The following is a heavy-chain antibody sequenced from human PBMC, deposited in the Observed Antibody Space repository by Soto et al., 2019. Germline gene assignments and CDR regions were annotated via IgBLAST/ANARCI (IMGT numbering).Heavy chain of an antibody. CDR2: IWYDGSNK. V-gene: IGHV3-33*01. D-gene: IGHD3-16*01. CDR1: GFTFSSYG. J-gene: IGHJ6*02. CDR3: ARTLGSQAYYHYYGMDV. Sequence: GGSLRLSCAASGFTFSSYGMHWVRQAPGKGLEWVAVIWYDGSNKYYADSVKGRFTISRDNSKNTLYLQMNSLGAEDTAVYYCARTLGSQAYYHYYGMDVWGQGTTVTVSS.